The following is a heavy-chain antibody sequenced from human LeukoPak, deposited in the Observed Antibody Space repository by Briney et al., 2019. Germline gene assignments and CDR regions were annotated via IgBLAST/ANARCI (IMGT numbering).Heavy chain of an antibody. CDR3: ARGRGGA. J-gene: IGHJ5*02. V-gene: IGHV3-53*01. D-gene: IGHD2-15*01. Sequence: YYADSVKGRFTISRDNSKNTLYLQMNSLRAEDTAFYYCARGRGGAWGQGALVTVSS.